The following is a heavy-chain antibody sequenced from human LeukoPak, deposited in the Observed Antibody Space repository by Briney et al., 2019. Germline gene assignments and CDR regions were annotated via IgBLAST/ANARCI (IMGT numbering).Heavy chain of an antibody. CDR1: GYTFTGYY. D-gene: IGHD5-24*01. CDR3: ARDLDVGYTEYFQH. CDR2: INPNSGGT. V-gene: IGHV1-2*06. J-gene: IGHJ1*01. Sequence: GASVKVSCKASGYTFTGYYMHWVRQAPGQGLEWVGRINPNSGGTNYAQKFQGRVTMTRDTSISTAYMELSRLRSDDTAVYYCARDLDVGYTEYFQHWGQGTLVTVSS.